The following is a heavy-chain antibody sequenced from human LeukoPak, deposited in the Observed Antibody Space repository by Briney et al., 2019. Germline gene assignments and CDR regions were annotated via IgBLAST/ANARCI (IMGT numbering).Heavy chain of an antibody. V-gene: IGHV1-18*01. CDR2: ISVYNGNT. D-gene: IGHD3-22*01. CDR3: ARDYRKSNYYDSSGYLTDAFDI. J-gene: IGHJ3*02. Sequence: GASVKVSCKASGYTFTSYGISWVRQAPGQGLEWMGWISVYNGNTNYAQKLQGRVTMTTDTSTSTAYMELRSLRSDDTAVYYCARDYRKSNYYDSSGYLTDAFDIWGQGTMVTVSS. CDR1: GYTFTSYG.